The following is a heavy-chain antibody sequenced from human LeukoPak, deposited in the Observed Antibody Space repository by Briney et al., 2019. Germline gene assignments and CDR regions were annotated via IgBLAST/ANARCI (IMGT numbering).Heavy chain of an antibody. Sequence: GGSLRLSCAASGFTFSSYAMSWVRQAPGKGLEWVSAISGSGGSTYYADSVKGRFTISRDNSKNTLYLQMNSLRAEDKAVYYCATTSYYYGSGSYYLLYWGQGTLVTVSS. V-gene: IGHV3-23*01. CDR2: ISGSGGST. J-gene: IGHJ4*02. CDR3: ATTSYYYGSGSYYLLY. D-gene: IGHD3-10*01. CDR1: GFTFSSYA.